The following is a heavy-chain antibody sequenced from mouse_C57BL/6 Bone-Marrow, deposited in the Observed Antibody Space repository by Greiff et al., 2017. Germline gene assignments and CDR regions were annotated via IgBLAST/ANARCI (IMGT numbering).Heavy chain of an antibody. Sequence: VQLQQPGAELVKPGASVKMSCKASGYTFTSYWITWVKQRPGQGLEWIGDIYPGSGSTNYNEKFKSKATLTVDTSSSTAYMQLSSLTSGDSAVYYCARCEWLLRRYYYAMDYWGQGTSVTVSS. CDR1: GYTFTSYW. CDR3: ARCEWLLRRYYYAMDY. CDR2: IYPGSGST. V-gene: IGHV1-55*01. J-gene: IGHJ4*01. D-gene: IGHD2-3*01.